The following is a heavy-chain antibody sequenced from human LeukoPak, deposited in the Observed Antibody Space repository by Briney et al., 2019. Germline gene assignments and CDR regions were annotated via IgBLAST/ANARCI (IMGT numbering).Heavy chain of an antibody. CDR3: ARVRSSGWYGSVGWDYYYYYMDV. V-gene: IGHV1-18*01. D-gene: IGHD6-19*01. Sequence: ASVKVSCKASGYTFTSYGISWVRQAPGQGLEWMGWISAYNGNTNYAQKLQGRVTMTTDTSTSTAYMELRSLRSDDTAVYYCARVRSSGWYGSVGWDYYYYYMDVWGKGTTVTISS. CDR2: ISAYNGNT. J-gene: IGHJ6*03. CDR1: GYTFTSYG.